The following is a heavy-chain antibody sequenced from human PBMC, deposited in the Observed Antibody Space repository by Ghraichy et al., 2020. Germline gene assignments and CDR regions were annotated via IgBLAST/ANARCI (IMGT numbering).Heavy chain of an antibody. CDR2: IIPIFGTA. Sequence: KVSCKASGGTFSSYAISWVRQAPGQGLEWMGGIIPIFGTANYAQKFQGRVTITADESTSTAYMELSSLRSEDTAVYYCARDLSAAPSPWYFDLWGRGTLVTVSS. V-gene: IGHV1-69*01. CDR1: GGTFSSYA. CDR3: ARDLSAAPSPWYFDL. D-gene: IGHD6-25*01. J-gene: IGHJ2*01.